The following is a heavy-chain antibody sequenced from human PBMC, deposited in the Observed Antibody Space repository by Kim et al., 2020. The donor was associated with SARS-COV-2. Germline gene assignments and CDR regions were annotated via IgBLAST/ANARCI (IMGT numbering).Heavy chain of an antibody. Sequence: QGRVTITRDTSASTAYMELSSLRSEDTAVYYCARGGRYYGSGSDNDAFDIWGQGTMVTVSS. V-gene: IGHV1-3*01. J-gene: IGHJ3*02. D-gene: IGHD3-10*01. CDR3: ARGGRYYGSGSDNDAFDI.